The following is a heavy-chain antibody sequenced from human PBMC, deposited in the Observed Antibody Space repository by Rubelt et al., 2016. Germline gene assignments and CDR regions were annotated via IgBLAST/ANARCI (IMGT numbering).Heavy chain of an antibody. Sequence: QVQLQQWGAGLLKPSETLSLTCAVYSGSFSGYYWSWIRQSPGKGLEWIGEINDSGSTNYNPSLKSRVTISVDTSKNQFSLKMSSVTAADTAVYYCARGRDYGDFPPLGYWGQGTLVTVSS. J-gene: IGHJ4*02. V-gene: IGHV4-34*02. CDR1: SGSFSGYY. CDR3: ARGRDYGDFPPLGY. CDR2: INDSGST. D-gene: IGHD4-17*01.